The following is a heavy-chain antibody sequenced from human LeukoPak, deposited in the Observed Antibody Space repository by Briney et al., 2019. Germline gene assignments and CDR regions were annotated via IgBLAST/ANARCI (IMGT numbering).Heavy chain of an antibody. J-gene: IGHJ4*02. CDR2: ISSSDGRT. D-gene: IGHD5/OR15-5a*01. CDR3: AKVYRGSLYD. Sequence: GGSLRLSCAASGFTFSSYAMCWVRQAPGKGLEWVSSISSSDGRTYYADSVKGRFTISRDNSKSTLYLQMSSLRAEDTAIYYCAKVYRGSLYDWGQGTLVTVSS. CDR1: GFTFSSYA. V-gene: IGHV3-23*01.